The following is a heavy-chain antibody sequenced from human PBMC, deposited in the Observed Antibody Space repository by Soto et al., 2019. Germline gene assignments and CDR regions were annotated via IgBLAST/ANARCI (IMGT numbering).Heavy chain of an antibody. CDR3: ARSDRSGSYYNVRHIYYYGMDV. V-gene: IGHV1-69*01. J-gene: IGHJ6*02. Sequence: QVQLVQSGAEVKKPGSSVKVSCKASGGTFSSYAISWVRQAPGQGLEWMGGIIPIFGTANYAQKFQGRVTITADESTSTAYMELSSLRSEDTAVYYCARSDRSGSYYNVRHIYYYGMDVWGQGTTVTVSS. CDR1: GGTFSSYA. CDR2: IIPIFGTA. D-gene: IGHD3-10*01.